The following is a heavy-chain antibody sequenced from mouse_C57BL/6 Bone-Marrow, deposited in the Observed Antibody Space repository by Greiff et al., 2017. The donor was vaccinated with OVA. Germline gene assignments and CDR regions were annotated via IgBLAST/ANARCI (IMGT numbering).Heavy chain of an antibody. CDR3: ARQLPFYYAMDY. D-gene: IGHD4-1*02. V-gene: IGHV1-18*01. CDR1: GYTFTDYN. Sequence: EVQLQQSGPELVKPGASVKIPCKASGYTFTDYNMAWVKQSHGKSLEWIGDINPNNGGTIYNQKFKGKATLTVDKSSSTAYMELRSLTSEDTAVYYCARQLPFYYAMDYWGQGTSVTVSS. CDR2: INPNNGGT. J-gene: IGHJ4*01.